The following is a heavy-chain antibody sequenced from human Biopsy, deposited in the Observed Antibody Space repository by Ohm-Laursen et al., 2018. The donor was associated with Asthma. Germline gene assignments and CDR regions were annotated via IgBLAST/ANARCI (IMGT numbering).Heavy chain of an antibody. CDR3: ARCQVGYSSGWSLLLKKIYYPGMDV. CDR1: GGTFSNFA. CDR2: IMTVFGTT. J-gene: IGHJ6*02. Sequence: SVKVSCKAPGGTFSNFAISWVRQAPGQGLEWLGGIMTVFGTTNYVQKFQGRVTITADESTSTAYMEVTSLRSEDTAIYYCARCQVGYSSGWSLLLKKIYYPGMDVWGQGTAVTVSS. D-gene: IGHD6-19*01. V-gene: IGHV1-69*13.